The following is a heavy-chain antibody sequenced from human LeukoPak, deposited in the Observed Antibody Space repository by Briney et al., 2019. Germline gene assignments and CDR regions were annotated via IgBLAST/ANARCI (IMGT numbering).Heavy chain of an antibody. CDR3: ARGPLHYYDSSGYSNWFDP. CDR2: IYYSGSGST. D-gene: IGHD3-22*01. CDR1: GGSITTYY. Sequence: PSETLSLTCTVSGGSITTYYWSWIRQSPGKGLEWIGYIYYSGSGSTNYNPSLESRVTISVDTSKSQFSLKLSSVTAADTAVYYCARGPLHYYDSSGYSNWFDPWGQGTLVTVSS. V-gene: IGHV4-59*01. J-gene: IGHJ5*02.